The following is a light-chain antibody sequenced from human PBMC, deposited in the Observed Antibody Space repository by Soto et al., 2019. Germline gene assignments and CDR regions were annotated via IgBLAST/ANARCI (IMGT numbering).Light chain of an antibody. Sequence: QSVLTQPPSVSAAPGQKVTISCSGSSSNIGNNYVSWYQQLPGTAPKLLIYDNNKRPSGIPDRFSGSKSGTSATLGITGLQTRDEADYYCGTWDGSLSAVVFGGGTKLSVL. J-gene: IGLJ2*01. V-gene: IGLV1-51*01. CDR3: GTWDGSLSAVV. CDR2: DNN. CDR1: SSNIGNNY.